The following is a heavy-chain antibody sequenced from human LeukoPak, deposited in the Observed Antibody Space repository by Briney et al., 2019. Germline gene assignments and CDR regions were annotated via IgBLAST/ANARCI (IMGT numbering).Heavy chain of an antibody. CDR3: TKGDGGWYPIDS. CDR1: GFTFKEYG. CDR2: INDNGANT. V-gene: IGHV3-23*01. Sequence: PGASLRLSCAASGFTFKEYGMSWVRQAPGKGLGWVSTINDNGANTHYADSVKGRFTISRDSSKNTLFLQMNSLRADDTARYYCTKGDGGWYPIDSWGQGTLIIVSS. D-gene: IGHD6-19*01. J-gene: IGHJ4*02.